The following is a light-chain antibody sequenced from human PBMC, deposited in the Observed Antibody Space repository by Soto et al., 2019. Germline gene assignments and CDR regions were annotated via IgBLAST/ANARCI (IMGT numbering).Light chain of an antibody. CDR1: QSVSSSF. J-gene: IGKJ4*01. V-gene: IGKV3-20*01. CDR3: QQYDSSPLT. CDR2: GAS. Sequence: EIVLTQSPGTLSLSPGERATLSCRASQSVSSSFLAWYQQKLGQAPRLLIYGASSRATGIPDSFSGSGSGTDFTLTISRLEPEDVAVYYCQQYDSSPLTFGGGTKVEIK.